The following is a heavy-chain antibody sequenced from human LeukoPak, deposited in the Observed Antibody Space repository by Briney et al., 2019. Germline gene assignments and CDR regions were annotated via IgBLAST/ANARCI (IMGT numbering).Heavy chain of an antibody. Sequence: GGSLRLSCAASGFTVSSNYMSWVRQAPGKGLEWVSLIYSGHNTYYADSVKGRFTISRDNYKNTLYLQMNSLRAEDTAVYYCAREYYYGSGSRGYFDYWGQGTLVTVSS. J-gene: IGHJ4*02. V-gene: IGHV3-66*01. CDR2: IYSGHNT. CDR3: AREYYYGSGSRGYFDY. D-gene: IGHD3-10*01. CDR1: GFTVSSNY.